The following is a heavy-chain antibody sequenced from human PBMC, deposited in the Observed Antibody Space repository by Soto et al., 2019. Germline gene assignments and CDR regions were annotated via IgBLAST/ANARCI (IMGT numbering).Heavy chain of an antibody. CDR3: ARHPERIAQIGWFDP. J-gene: IGHJ5*02. CDR2: ISSDSSTI. D-gene: IGHD6-13*01. CDR1: GFTFRTFG. V-gene: IGHV3-48*01. Sequence: PGGSLRLSCAASGFTFRTFGMNWVRQALGKRPEWVSYISSDSSTINYADSVKGRFTISRDNAKNSLYLQMNSLRAEDTAVYYCARHPERIAQIGWFDPWGQGTLVTVSS.